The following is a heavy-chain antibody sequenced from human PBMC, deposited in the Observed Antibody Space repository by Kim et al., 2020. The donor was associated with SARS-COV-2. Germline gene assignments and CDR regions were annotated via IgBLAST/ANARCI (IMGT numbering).Heavy chain of an antibody. Sequence: SVKVSCKASGGTFSSYAISWVRQAPGQGLEWMGGIIPIFGTANYAQKFQGRVTITADESTSTAYMELSSLRSEDTAVYYCARGRSTMIVVENWFDPWGQGTLVTVSS. CDR1: GGTFSSYA. CDR2: IIPIFGTA. CDR3: ARGRSTMIVVENWFDP. V-gene: IGHV1-69*13. D-gene: IGHD3-22*01. J-gene: IGHJ5*02.